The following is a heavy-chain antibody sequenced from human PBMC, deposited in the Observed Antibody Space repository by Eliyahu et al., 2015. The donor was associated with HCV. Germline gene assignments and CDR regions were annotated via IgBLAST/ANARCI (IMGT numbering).Heavy chain of an antibody. J-gene: IGHJ4*02. CDR2: IKPDGSAK. CDR3: ARGGNQQLIH. CDR1: GFTFSSYW. D-gene: IGHD6-13*01. V-gene: IGHV3-7*01. Sequence: EVQLVESGGGLVQPGGSLRLXXAXSGFTFSSYWMTWVRQAPGKGLEWVANIKPDGSAKYYVDSVKGRFTISRDNAESSLFLQMNSLRAEDTAVYYCARGGNQQLIHWGQGTLVTVSS.